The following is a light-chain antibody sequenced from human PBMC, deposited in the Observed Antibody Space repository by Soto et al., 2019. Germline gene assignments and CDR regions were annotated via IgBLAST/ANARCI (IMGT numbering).Light chain of an antibody. CDR1: SSDVGGYNY. CDR3: CSYAGTYTVV. CDR2: DVS. V-gene: IGLV2-11*01. J-gene: IGLJ2*01. Sequence: QSALTQPRSVSGSPGQSVTISCTGTSSDVGGYNYVSWYQQHPGKAPKIMIYDVSKRPSGVPDRFSGSKSGNTASLTTSGLQAEDEGDYYCCSYAGTYTVVFGGGTKVTVL.